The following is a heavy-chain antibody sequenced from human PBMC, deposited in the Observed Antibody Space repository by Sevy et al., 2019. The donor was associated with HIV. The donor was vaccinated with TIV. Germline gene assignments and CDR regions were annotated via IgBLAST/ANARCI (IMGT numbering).Heavy chain of an antibody. D-gene: IGHD3-3*01. J-gene: IGHJ4*02. CDR1: GFTFSSYA. CDR3: AKGLYDFWSGYPYYFDY. V-gene: IGHV3-23*01. CDR2: ISGSGCST. Sequence: GGSLRLSCAASGFTFSSYAMSWVRQAPGKGLEWVSAISGSGCSTYYADSVKGRFTISRDNSKNTLYLQMNSLRAEDTAVYYCAKGLYDFWSGYPYYFDYWGQGTLVTVSS.